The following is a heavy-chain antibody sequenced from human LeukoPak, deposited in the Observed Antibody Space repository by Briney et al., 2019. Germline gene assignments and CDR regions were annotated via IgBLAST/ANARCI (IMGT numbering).Heavy chain of an antibody. Sequence: PGGSLRLSCAASGFTFSSYEMNWVRQAPGRGLEWVSYISSSGSTIYYADSVKGRFTISRDNAKNSLYLQMNSLRAEDTAVYYCARDYLATNSFDYWGQGTLVTVSS. CDR2: ISSSGSTI. CDR3: ARDYLATNSFDY. J-gene: IGHJ4*02. CDR1: GFTFSSYE. D-gene: IGHD5-12*01. V-gene: IGHV3-48*03.